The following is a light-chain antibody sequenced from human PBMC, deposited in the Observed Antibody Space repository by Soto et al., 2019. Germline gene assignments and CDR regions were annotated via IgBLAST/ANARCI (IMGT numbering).Light chain of an antibody. CDR1: SSDAGAYNF. Sequence: QSALTQPPSASGSPGQSVTISCTGISSDAGAYNFVSWYQQHPGKAPKLMIYEVTKRPSGVPDRFSGSKSANTASLTVSGLQAEDEADYYCSSYAGSNNLIFGGGTKLTVL. V-gene: IGLV2-8*01. CDR2: EVT. J-gene: IGLJ2*01. CDR3: SSYAGSNNLI.